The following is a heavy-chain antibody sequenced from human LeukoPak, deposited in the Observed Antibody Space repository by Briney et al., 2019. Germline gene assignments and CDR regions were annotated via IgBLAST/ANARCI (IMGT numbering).Heavy chain of an antibody. Sequence: PGGSLRLSCAASGFTYSSYAMSWVRQAPGKGLEWVSGISGSGTSTYYADSVKGRFTTSRDSSKNTVFLQMNSLRAEDTAVYYCAKDPSTLTLTDDYWGQGTLVTVSS. V-gene: IGHV3-23*01. CDR3: AKDPSTLTLTDDY. CDR1: GFTYSSYA. J-gene: IGHJ4*02. CDR2: ISGSGTST.